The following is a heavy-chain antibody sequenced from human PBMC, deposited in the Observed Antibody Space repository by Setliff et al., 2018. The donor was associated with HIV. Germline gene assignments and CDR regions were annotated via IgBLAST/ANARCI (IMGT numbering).Heavy chain of an antibody. V-gene: IGHV4-61*02. CDR1: GGSISSGTSY. Sequence: KTSETLSLTCTVSGGSISSGTSYWSWIRQPAGKGLEWMGRIYTSGSTNYNPSLKSRVSISVDTSKNRFSLKLSPVTAADTAVYYCARETYDYVWGTYRYRPRHFDYWGQGTLVTVSS. CDR3: ARETYDYVWGTYRYRPRHFDY. D-gene: IGHD3-16*02. CDR2: IYTSGST. J-gene: IGHJ4*02.